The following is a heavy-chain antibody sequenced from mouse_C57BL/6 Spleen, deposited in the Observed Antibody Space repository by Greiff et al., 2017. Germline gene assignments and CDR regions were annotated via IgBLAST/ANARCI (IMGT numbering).Heavy chain of an antibody. J-gene: IGHJ1*03. V-gene: IGHV1-72*01. CDR1: GYTFTSYW. CDR2: IDPNSGGT. CDR3: ARECYDAYWYFDV. Sequence: VQLQQPGAELVKPGASVKLSCKASGYTFTSYWMHWVKQRPGRGLEWIGRIDPNSGGTKYNEKFKSKATLTVDKPSSTAYLQRSSLTSEDSAVYYWARECYDAYWYFDVWGTGTTVTVSS. D-gene: IGHD2-12*01.